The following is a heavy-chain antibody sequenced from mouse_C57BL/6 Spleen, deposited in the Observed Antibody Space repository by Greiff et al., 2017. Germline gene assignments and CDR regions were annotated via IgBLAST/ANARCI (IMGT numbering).Heavy chain of an antibody. CDR3: ARWAQRPLAMDY. CDR2: INPSNGGT. Sequence: QVQLQQPGTELVKPGASVKLSCKASGYTFTSYWLPWVKQRPGQGLEWLGNINPSNGGTNYNEKFTSKATLTVDKSSRTAYRQRSGLTSEDSAVYNCARWAQRPLAMDYWGQGTSVTVSS. V-gene: IGHV1-53*01. D-gene: IGHD6-1*01. CDR1: GYTFTSYW. J-gene: IGHJ4*01.